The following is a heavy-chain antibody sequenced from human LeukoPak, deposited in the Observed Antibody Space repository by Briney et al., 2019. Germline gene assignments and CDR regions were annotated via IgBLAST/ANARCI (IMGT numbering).Heavy chain of an antibody. D-gene: IGHD6-13*01. CDR2: IYYSGST. CDR3: ATRVPIDSSSWPTDY. J-gene: IGHJ4*02. Sequence: SETLSLTCTVSGGSFSSGNYYWAWIRQPPGKGLECIGSIYYSGSTYSNPSLKSRVTISVDTSKDQFSLKLSSVTAADTAVYYCATRVPIDSSSWPTDYWGQGTLVTVSS. CDR1: GGSFSSGNYY. V-gene: IGHV4-39*01.